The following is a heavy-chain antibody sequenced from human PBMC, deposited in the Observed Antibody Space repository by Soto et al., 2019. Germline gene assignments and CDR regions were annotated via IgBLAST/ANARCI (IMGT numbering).Heavy chain of an antibody. Sequence: GGSLRLSCAASGFTFSNAWMNWVRQAPGKGLEWVGRIKSKTDGGTTDYAAPVKGRFTISRDDSKNTLYLQMNSLKTEDTAVYYCTTAAGIYDSRGYDVPDWGQGTLVTVSS. D-gene: IGHD3-22*01. CDR2: IKSKTDGGTT. V-gene: IGHV3-15*07. CDR3: TTAAGIYDSRGYDVPD. J-gene: IGHJ4*02. CDR1: GFTFSNAW.